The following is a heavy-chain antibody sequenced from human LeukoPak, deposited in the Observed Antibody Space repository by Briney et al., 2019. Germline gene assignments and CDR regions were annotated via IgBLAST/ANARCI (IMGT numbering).Heavy chain of an antibody. CDR2: ISGSGGST. CDR1: GFTFSSYA. CDR3: AKCPEGTTFDY. D-gene: IGHD1-7*01. J-gene: IGHJ4*02. Sequence: GGSLRLSCAASGFTFSSYAMSGVRQAQGKGLGWVSAISGSGGSTYYADSVKGRFTISRDNSKNTLYLQMNSLRAEDTAVYYCAKCPEGTTFDYWGQGTLVTVSS. V-gene: IGHV3-23*01.